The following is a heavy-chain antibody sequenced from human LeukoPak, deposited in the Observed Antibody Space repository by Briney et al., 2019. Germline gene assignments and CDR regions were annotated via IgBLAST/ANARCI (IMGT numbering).Heavy chain of an antibody. CDR1: GYSFTSYW. V-gene: IGHV5-51*01. CDR3: ARRQDSYEDY. J-gene: IGHJ4*02. CDR2: IYPGDSDT. Sequence: GGALKISYKGAGYSFTSYWIGWVRQMPGKVLEWMGIIYPGDSDTRYSPSFQGQVTLSADKSISTAYLQWSSLKASDTAMYYCARRQDSYEDYWGQGTLVTVSS. D-gene: IGHD5-12*01.